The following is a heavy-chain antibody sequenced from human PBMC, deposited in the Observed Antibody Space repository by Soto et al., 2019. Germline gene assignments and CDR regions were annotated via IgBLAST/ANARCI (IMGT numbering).Heavy chain of an antibody. CDR1: AGTFSSYT. Sequence: QVQLVQSGAEVKEPGSSLEVSCRSSAGTFSSYTIHWVRQAPGQGLEWMGLIMPIFGTVNYAQKFQDRVMFTAGESTSTAYLELGSLRSEDTAIYYCARDQEPCGGDCHSGRNDFHYGLDVWGQGTTVIVS. CDR3: ARDQEPCGGDCHSGRNDFHYGLDV. D-gene: IGHD2-21*02. V-gene: IGHV1-69*01. CDR2: IMPIFGTV. J-gene: IGHJ6*02.